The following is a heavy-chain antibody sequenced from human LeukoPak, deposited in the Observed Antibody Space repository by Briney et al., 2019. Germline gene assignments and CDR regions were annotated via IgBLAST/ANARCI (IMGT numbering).Heavy chain of an antibody. J-gene: IGHJ4*02. Sequence: GGSLRLSCAASGFTFSSYGMHWVRQAPGKGLEWVAVISYDGSNKYYADSVKGRFTISRDNSKNTLYLQMNSLRAEDTAVYYCAKDPTHFRVWDDYDSNVLNCWGQGTLVTVSS. CDR2: ISYDGSNK. CDR3: AKDPTHFRVWDDYDSNVLNC. CDR1: GFTFSSYG. V-gene: IGHV3-30*18. D-gene: IGHD3-22*01.